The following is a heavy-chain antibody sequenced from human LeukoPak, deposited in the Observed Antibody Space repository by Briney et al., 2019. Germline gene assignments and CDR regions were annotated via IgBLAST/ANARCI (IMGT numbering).Heavy chain of an antibody. CDR2: INHSGST. CDR3: ASVERGSSSPTLDY. D-gene: IGHD6-13*01. J-gene: IGHJ4*02. CDR1: GGSFSGYY. V-gene: IGHV4-34*01. Sequence: PSETLSLTCAVYGGSFSGYYWSWIRQPPGKGLEWIGEINHSGSTNYNPSLKSRVTISVDTSKNQFSLKLSSVTAADTAVYYCASVERGSSSPTLDYWGQGTLVTVSS.